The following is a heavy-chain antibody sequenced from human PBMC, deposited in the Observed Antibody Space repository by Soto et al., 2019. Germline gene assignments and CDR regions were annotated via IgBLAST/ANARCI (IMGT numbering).Heavy chain of an antibody. V-gene: IGHV3-23*01. CDR3: AKGNTWSPALVLDI. D-gene: IGHD1-1*01. J-gene: IGHJ3*02. CDR2: ISGSGGST. CDR1: GFTFSSYA. Sequence: GGSLRLSCAASGFTFSSYAMNWVRQAPGKGLEWVSAISGSGGSTYYADSVKGRFTISRDSSKNTLYLQMNSLRAEDTAVYYCAKGNTWSPALVLDIWGQGTMVTVSS.